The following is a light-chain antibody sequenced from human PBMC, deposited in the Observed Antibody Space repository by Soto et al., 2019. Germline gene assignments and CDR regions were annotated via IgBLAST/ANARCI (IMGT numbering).Light chain of an antibody. CDR2: GAS. J-gene: IGKJ5*01. CDR1: QSVSST. CDR3: QQRYNWPPT. V-gene: IGKV3-15*01. Sequence: EIVMTQSPATLSVSPGERATLSCRAGQSVSSTLAWYQQKPGQAPRLLIYGASTRATGIPARFSGSGSGTDFTLTITSLEPEDFAVYYCQQRYNWPPTFGQGTRLAI.